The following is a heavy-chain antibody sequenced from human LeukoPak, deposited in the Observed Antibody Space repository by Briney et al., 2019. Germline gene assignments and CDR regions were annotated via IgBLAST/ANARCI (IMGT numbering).Heavy chain of an antibody. CDR2: ISSSSSTI. CDR1: GFTFSSYS. V-gene: IGHV3-48*01. Sequence: GGSLRLSCAASGFTFSSYSMNWVRQAPGKGLEWVSYISSSSSTIYYADSVKGRFTISRDNAKNSLYLQMNSLRAEDTAVYYCARARYSSSWYEPDDAFDIWGQGTLVTVSS. J-gene: IGHJ3*02. D-gene: IGHD6-13*01. CDR3: ARARYSSSWYEPDDAFDI.